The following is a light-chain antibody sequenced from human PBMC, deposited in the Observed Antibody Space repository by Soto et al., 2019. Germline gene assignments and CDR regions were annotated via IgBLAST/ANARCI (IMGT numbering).Light chain of an antibody. V-gene: IGKV4-1*01. Sequence: DIVMTQSPDSLAVSLGERATINCKSSQSVLYSSNNENYLAWYQQKPGQPPKLLIYWASTRESGVPDRFSGSGSGTDFTLTISSRQAEDVAVYYCQQYYSTPLTFGGGTKVEIK. CDR1: QSVLYSSNNENY. J-gene: IGKJ4*01. CDR2: WAS. CDR3: QQYYSTPLT.